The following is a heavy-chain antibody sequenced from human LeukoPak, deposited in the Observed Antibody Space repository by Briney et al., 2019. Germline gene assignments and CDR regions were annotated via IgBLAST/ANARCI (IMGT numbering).Heavy chain of an antibody. V-gene: IGHV4-38-2*01. Sequence: SETLSLTCGVSGDAISSGYYWGWIRQPPGKGQEWIGIIYHSGSTYYNPSLKSRVTMSLDTSKSQFSLNLSSVTAADTAVYYCATSPAVYYYYYIDVWGKGTRVTVSS. J-gene: IGHJ6*03. CDR2: IYHSGST. CDR1: GDAISSGYY. CDR3: ATSPAVYYYYYIDV.